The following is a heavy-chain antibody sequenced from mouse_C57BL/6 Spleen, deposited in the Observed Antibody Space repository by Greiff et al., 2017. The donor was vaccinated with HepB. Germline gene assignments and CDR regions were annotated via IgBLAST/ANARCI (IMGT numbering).Heavy chain of an antibody. CDR3: ASEYYGSGYFDV. CDR2: ISSGSSNI. V-gene: IGHV5-17*01. Sequence: EVQGVESGGGLVKPGGSLKLSCAASGFTFSDYGMHWVRQAPEKGLEWVAYISSGSSNIYYADTVKGRFTISRDNAKTTLFLQLTSLRSEDTVMYYWASEYYGSGYFDVWGTGTTVTVSS. D-gene: IGHD1-1*01. J-gene: IGHJ1*03. CDR1: GFTFSDYG.